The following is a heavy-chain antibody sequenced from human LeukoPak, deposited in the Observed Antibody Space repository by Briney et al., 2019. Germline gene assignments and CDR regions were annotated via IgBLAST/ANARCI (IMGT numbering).Heavy chain of an antibody. CDR1: GGTFSSYA. Sequence: ASVKVSCXASGGTFSSYAVSWVRQAPRQGLEWMGGIIPIFGTANYAQKFQGRVTITTDESTSTAYMELSSLRSEDTAVYYCARDVYYDSSGYYNYWGQGTLVTVSS. J-gene: IGHJ4*02. CDR2: IIPIFGTA. D-gene: IGHD3-22*01. V-gene: IGHV1-69*05. CDR3: ARDVYYDSSGYYNY.